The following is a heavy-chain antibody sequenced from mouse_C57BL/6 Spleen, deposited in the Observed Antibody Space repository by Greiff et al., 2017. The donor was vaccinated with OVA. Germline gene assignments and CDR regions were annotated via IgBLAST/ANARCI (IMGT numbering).Heavy chain of an antibody. V-gene: IGHV5-17*01. CDR2: ISSGSSTI. CDR3: ARNLYYAMDY. CDR1: GFTFSDYG. Sequence: EVQLVESGGGLVKPGGSLKLSCAASGFTFSDYGMHWVRQAPEKGLEWVAYISSGSSTIYYADTVKGGFTISRDNAKNTLFLQMTSLRSEDTAMYYCARNLYYAMDYWGQGTSVTVSS. J-gene: IGHJ4*01.